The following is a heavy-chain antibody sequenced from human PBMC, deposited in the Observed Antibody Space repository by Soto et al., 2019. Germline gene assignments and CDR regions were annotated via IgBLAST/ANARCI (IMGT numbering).Heavy chain of an antibody. D-gene: IGHD2-15*01. J-gene: IGHJ3*02. V-gene: IGHV3-9*01. CDR1: GFTFDDYA. CDR3: AKDRSCSGGSCYSGAFDI. Sequence: GGSLRLSCAASGFTFDDYAMHWVRQAPGKGLEWVSGISWNSGSIGYADSVKGRFTISRDNAKNSLYLQMNSLRAEDTALYYCAKDRSCSGGSCYSGAFDIWGQGTMVTVSS. CDR2: ISWNSGSI.